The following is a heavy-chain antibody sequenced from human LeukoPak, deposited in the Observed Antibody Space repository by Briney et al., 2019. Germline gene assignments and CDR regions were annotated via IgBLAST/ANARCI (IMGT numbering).Heavy chain of an antibody. Sequence: VASVKVSCKASGYTFTGYYMHWVRQAPGQGLEWMGRINPNSGGTNYAQKFQGRVTMTRDTSISTAYMELSRLRSDDTAVYYCPVVVVVSDFDYWGQGTLVTVSS. J-gene: IGHJ4*02. V-gene: IGHV1-2*06. CDR1: GYTFTGYY. CDR2: INPNSGGT. D-gene: IGHD3-22*01. CDR3: PVVVVVSDFDY.